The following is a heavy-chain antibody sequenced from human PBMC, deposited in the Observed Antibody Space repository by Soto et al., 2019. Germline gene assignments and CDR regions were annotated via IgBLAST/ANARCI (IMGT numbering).Heavy chain of an antibody. J-gene: IGHJ6*02. CDR2: IIPIFGTA. Sequence: SVKVSCKASGGTFSSYAISWVRQAPGQGLEWMGGIIPIFGTANYAQKFQGRVTITADESTSTAYMELSSLRSEDTAVYYCARVRYSGYDRYYYYGMDVWGQGTTVTVSS. D-gene: IGHD5-12*01. V-gene: IGHV1-69*13. CDR3: ARVRYSGYDRYYYYGMDV. CDR1: GGTFSSYA.